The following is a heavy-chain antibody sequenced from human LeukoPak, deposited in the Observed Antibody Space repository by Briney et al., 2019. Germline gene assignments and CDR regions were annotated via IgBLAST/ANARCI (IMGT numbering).Heavy chain of an antibody. V-gene: IGHV3-30*02. J-gene: IGHJ4*02. CDR3: AKGRETYSTHRYYFAY. Sequence: GGSLRLSCAASGFTFSSYGMHWVRQAPGKGLEWVAFIRYDESNKYYADSVKGRFTISRDNSKNTLYLQMNSLRAEDTAVYYCAKGRETYSTHRYYFAYWGQGTLVTVSS. CDR1: GFTFSSYG. D-gene: IGHD4-11*01. CDR2: IRYDESNK.